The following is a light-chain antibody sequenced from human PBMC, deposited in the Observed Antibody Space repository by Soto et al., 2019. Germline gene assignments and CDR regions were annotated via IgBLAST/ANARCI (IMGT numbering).Light chain of an antibody. CDR2: DAS. V-gene: IGKV3D-20*01. Sequence: EIVLTQSPATLSLSPGERAALSCGASQSFSSNYLAWYQQKPGLAPRLLIYDASRRATGIPDRFSGSVSGTDFILSLSRLEPEYCAVYYCQQYGSSPCTFGQGTKVEIK. CDR1: QSFSSNY. J-gene: IGKJ1*01. CDR3: QQYGSSPCT.